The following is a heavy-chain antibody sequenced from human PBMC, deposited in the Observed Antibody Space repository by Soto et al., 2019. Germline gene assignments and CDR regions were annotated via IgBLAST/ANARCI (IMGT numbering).Heavy chain of an antibody. CDR3: AGGKGMEENYYYYGLDI. V-gene: IGHV1-3*01. J-gene: IGHJ6*02. D-gene: IGHD1-1*01. CDR1: GYTFSTHA. Sequence: QVQVVQSGAEVKKPGASVKISCKASGYTFSTHAMHWVRQAPGQSLEWMGWINGGTGQTKHSHRFQDRVTITRDTSASTAYKELSSLRSEDKAVYYCAGGKGMEENYYYYGLDIWGQGTTVTASS. CDR2: INGGTGQT.